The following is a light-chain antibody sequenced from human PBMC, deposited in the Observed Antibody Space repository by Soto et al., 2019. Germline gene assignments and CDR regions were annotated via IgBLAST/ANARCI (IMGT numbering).Light chain of an antibody. J-gene: IGKJ1*01. Sequence: EIVMAQSPATLSVSPGERATLSCRASQSVSSRLAWYQQKRGQAPRLLIYDGSTRATGIPARFSGSGSGTEFNLTISSLQSEDFAIYYCRHYNNWPPETFGQGTKVDIK. CDR3: RHYNNWPPET. CDR1: QSVSSR. V-gene: IGKV3-15*01. CDR2: DGS.